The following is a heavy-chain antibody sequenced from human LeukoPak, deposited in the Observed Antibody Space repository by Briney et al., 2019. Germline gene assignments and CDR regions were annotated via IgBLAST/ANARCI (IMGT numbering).Heavy chain of an antibody. CDR2: ISSSSSST. V-gene: IGHV3-48*01. CDR3: ARAVGRDGYKKTLDY. J-gene: IGHJ4*02. CDR1: GFAFSTYS. Sequence: GGSLRLSCVGSGFAFSTYSMNWVRQAPGKGLEWVSSISSSSSSTYYADSVKGRFTISRDNSKNTLYLQMNSLRAEDTAVYYCARAVGRDGYKKTLDYWGQGTLVTVSS. D-gene: IGHD5-24*01.